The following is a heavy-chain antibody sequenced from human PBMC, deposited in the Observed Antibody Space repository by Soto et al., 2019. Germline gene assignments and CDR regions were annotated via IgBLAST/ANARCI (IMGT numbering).Heavy chain of an antibody. J-gene: IGHJ4*02. V-gene: IGHV4-59*08. D-gene: IGHD3-3*01. Sequence: SETLSLTCTVSGGSISSYYWSWIRQPPGKGLEWIGYIYYSGSTNYNPSLKSRVTISVDTSKNQFSLKLSSVTAADTAVYYCARLRRGYYTGLDYWGQGTLVTVSS. CDR1: GGSISSYY. CDR3: ARLRRGYYTGLDY. CDR2: IYYSGST.